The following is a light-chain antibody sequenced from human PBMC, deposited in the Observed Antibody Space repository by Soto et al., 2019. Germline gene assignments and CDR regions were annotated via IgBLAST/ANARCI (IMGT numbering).Light chain of an antibody. CDR2: QDV. CDR1: KLDDKY. J-gene: IGLJ3*02. V-gene: IGLV3-1*01. CDR3: QKWDTSSVV. Sequence: SYELTQPPSVSVSPGQTATITCSGDKLDDKYVFWYQQKPGQSPVVVLYQDVRRPSGIPERFSGSNSGNTATLTIGGTQPVDEADYYCQKWDTSSVVFGGGTKLTVL.